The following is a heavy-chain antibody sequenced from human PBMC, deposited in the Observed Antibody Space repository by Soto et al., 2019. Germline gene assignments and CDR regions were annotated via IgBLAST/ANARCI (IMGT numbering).Heavy chain of an antibody. V-gene: IGHV6-1*01. J-gene: IGHJ6*02. D-gene: IGHD6-19*01. CDR1: GDSVSSNSAA. Sequence: QVQLQQSGPGLVKPSQTLSLTCAISGDSVSSNSAAWNWIRQSPSRGLEWLGRTYYRSKWYNDYAVSVKSRITINPDTSKNQFSLQLNSVTPEDTAVYYCARGRGQWLVLEDYYYGMDVWGQGTTVTVSS. CDR2: TYYRSKWYN. CDR3: ARGRGQWLVLEDYYYGMDV.